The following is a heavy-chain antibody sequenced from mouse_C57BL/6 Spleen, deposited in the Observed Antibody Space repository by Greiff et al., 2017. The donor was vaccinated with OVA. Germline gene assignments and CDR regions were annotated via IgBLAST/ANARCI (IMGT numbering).Heavy chain of an antibody. CDR3: ARGNWGY. CDR1: GYTFTSYW. V-gene: IGHV1-69*01. D-gene: IGHD4-1*01. Sequence: QVQLQQPGAELVMPGASVKLSCKASGYTFTSYWMHWVKPRPGPGLEWIGELDPSDSYTNYHPQFTGKSTLTVDKSSSTAYMPLSSLTSEDSSVYYCARGNWGYWGQGTTLTVSS. CDR2: LDPSDSYT. J-gene: IGHJ2*01.